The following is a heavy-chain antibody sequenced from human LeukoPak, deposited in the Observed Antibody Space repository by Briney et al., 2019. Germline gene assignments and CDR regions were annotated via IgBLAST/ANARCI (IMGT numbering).Heavy chain of an antibody. Sequence: GGSLRLSCVASGFTFSSYPMHWVRQAPGKGPEWVAAITYDGSNKYYADSVKGRFTISRDNSKNTLYLQMNSLRDEDTSVYYCARDRSVGGTIGHGAYDIWGQGTMVTVSS. CDR2: ITYDGSNK. CDR1: GFTFSSYP. CDR3: ARDRSVGGTIGHGAYDI. D-gene: IGHD3-10*01. J-gene: IGHJ3*02. V-gene: IGHV3-30*04.